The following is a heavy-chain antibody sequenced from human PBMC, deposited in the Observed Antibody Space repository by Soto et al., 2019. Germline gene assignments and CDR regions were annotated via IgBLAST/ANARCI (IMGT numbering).Heavy chain of an antibody. Sequence: QVQLVQSGAEVKKPGSSVKVSCKASGGTFSSYAISWVRQAPGQGLEWMGGIIPIFGTANYAQKFQGRVTITAVEATSTAYMELSSLRSEDTAVYYCARDGTIYCGGDCPHIAWGQGTLVTVSS. CDR3: ARDGTIYCGGDCPHIA. CDR2: IIPIFGTA. J-gene: IGHJ5*02. D-gene: IGHD2-21*02. CDR1: GGTFSSYA. V-gene: IGHV1-69*01.